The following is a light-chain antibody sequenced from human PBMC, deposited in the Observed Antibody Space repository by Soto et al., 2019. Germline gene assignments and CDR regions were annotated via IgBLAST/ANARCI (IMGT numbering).Light chain of an antibody. V-gene: IGLV1-51*01. CDR1: SSNIGNNY. Sequence: QAVVTQPPSVSAAPGQKVTISCSGSSSNIGNNYVSWYQQLPGTAPKLLIYDNNKRPSGIPDRFSGSKSGTSATLGITGLQTGDEADYYCGTWDSSLSAGVFGTGTKLTVL. CDR3: GTWDSSLSAGV. J-gene: IGLJ1*01. CDR2: DNN.